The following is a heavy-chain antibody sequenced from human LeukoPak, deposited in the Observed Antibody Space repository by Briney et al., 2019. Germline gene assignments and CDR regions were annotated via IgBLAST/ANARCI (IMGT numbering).Heavy chain of an antibody. Sequence: PPETLSLTCTVSGGSISSYYWSWIRQPPGKGLEWIGYIYYSGSTNYNPSLKSRVTISVDTSKNQFSLKLSSVTAADTAVYYCARHGHYDKEGAFDIWGQGTMVTVSS. CDR2: IYYSGST. D-gene: IGHD3-22*01. CDR3: ARHGHYDKEGAFDI. CDR1: GGSISSYY. J-gene: IGHJ3*02. V-gene: IGHV4-59*08.